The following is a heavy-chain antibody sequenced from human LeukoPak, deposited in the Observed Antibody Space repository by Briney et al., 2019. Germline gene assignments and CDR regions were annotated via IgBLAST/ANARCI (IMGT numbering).Heavy chain of an antibody. CDR2: INHSGST. V-gene: IGHV4-34*01. CDR1: GGSFGGYY. Sequence: SETLSLTCAVYGGSFGGYYWSWIRQPPGKGLEWIGEINHSGSTNYNPSLKSRVTISVDTSKNQFSLKLSSVTAADTAVYYCALRFAVRGVMGLYFDYWGQGTLVTVSS. J-gene: IGHJ4*02. CDR3: ALRFAVRGVMGLYFDY. D-gene: IGHD3-10*01.